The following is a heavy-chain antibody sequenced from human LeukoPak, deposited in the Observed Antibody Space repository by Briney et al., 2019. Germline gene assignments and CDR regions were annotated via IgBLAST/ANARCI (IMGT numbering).Heavy chain of an antibody. J-gene: IGHJ4*02. CDR3: ARVRTQLRYFDWLYFDY. V-gene: IGHV4-34*01. D-gene: IGHD3-9*01. Sequence: PSETLPLTCAVYGGSFSGYYWSWIRQPPGKGLEWIGEINHSGSTNYNPSLKSRVTISVDTSKNQFSLKLSSVTAADTAVYYCARVRTQLRYFDWLYFDYWGQGTLVTVSS. CDR2: INHSGST. CDR1: GGSFSGYY.